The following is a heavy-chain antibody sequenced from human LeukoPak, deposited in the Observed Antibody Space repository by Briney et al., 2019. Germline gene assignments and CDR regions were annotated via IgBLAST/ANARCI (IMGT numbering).Heavy chain of an antibody. D-gene: IGHD3-16*01. CDR2: INSDGSST. CDR3: ARSATLGSFDY. V-gene: IGHV3-74*01. Sequence: AGGSLRLSCAASGFTFSNYWMHWVRRVPGKGLVWVSRINSDGSSTGYADSVQGRFTISRDNAKNTLYLQMNSLRAEDTAVYYCARSATLGSFDYWGQGTLVTVFS. J-gene: IGHJ4*02. CDR1: GFTFSNYW.